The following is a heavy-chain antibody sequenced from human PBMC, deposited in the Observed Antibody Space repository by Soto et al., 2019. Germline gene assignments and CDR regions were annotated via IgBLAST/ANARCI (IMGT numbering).Heavy chain of an antibody. CDR2: IYYTGST. V-gene: IGHV4-59*01. CDR3: ARYSPPKKSYDSNPGWFDP. J-gene: IGHJ5*02. D-gene: IGHD3-22*01. CDR1: GGSFSPNY. Sequence: PSETLSLTCTVSGGSFSPNYWAWIRQPPGTGLEWIGHIYYTGSTNYNPSLKSRVTMSLDTSRNQFSLSLSSVTAADTAIYFCARYSPPKKSYDSNPGWFDPWGQGTLVTVSS.